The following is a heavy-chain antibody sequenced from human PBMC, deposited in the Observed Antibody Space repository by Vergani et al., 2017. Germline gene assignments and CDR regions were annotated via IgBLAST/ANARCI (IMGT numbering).Heavy chain of an antibody. CDR2: IYYSGST. CDR1: GGSISSGSYY. CDR3: ARQLAYCGGDCYPYYYGMDV. J-gene: IGHJ6*02. V-gene: IGHV4-39*01. D-gene: IGHD2-21*02. Sequence: QVQLQESGPGLVKPSQTLSLTCTVSGGSISSGSYYWGWIRQPPGKGLVWIGCIYYSGSTYYNPSLKSRVTISVDTSKNQFSLKLSSVTAADTAVYYCARQLAYCGGDCYPYYYGMDVWGQGTTVTVSS.